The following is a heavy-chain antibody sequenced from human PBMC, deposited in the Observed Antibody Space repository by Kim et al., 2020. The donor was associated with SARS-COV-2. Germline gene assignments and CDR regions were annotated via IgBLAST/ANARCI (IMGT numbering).Heavy chain of an antibody. CDR3: ARQFYGIAVAGESFDY. Sequence: LRCRVPISVDTSKNQFSLKRSSVTAADTAVYYCARQFYGIAVAGESFDYWGQGTLVTVSS. J-gene: IGHJ4*02. D-gene: IGHD6-19*01. V-gene: IGHV4-39*01.